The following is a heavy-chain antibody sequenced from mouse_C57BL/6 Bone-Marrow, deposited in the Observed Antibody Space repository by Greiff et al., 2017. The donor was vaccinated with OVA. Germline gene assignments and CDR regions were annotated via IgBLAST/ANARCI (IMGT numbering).Heavy chain of an antibody. CDR3: ARGGTTVPWFAY. V-gene: IGHV1-55*01. CDR2: IYPGSGST. J-gene: IGHJ3*01. Sequence: QVQLQQPGAELVKPGASVKMSCKASGYTFTSYWITWVKPRPGQGLEWIGDIYPGSGSTNYNEKFKSKATLTVDTSSSTAYMQLSSLTSEDSAVYYCARGGTTVPWFAYWGQGTLVTVSA. D-gene: IGHD1-1*01. CDR1: GYTFTSYW.